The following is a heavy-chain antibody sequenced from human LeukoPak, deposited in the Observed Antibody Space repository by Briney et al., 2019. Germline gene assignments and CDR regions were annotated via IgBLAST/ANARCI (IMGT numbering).Heavy chain of an antibody. CDR3: ARDGGYGVNAAFDI. J-gene: IGHJ3*02. CDR1: GFTFSSFS. Sequence: QPGGSLRLSCVASGFTFSSFSMNWVRQAPGKGLEWISYISSRSSAIYYADSVKGRFTISRDNAKNSLYLQMNSLRDEDTAVYCCARDGGYGVNAAFDIWGQGTMVTVSS. V-gene: IGHV3-48*02. D-gene: IGHD4-23*01. CDR2: ISSRSSAI.